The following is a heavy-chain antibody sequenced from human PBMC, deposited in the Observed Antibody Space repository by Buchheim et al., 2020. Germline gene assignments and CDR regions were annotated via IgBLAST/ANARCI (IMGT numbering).Heavy chain of an antibody. CDR3: ARTPYTYYYDSSGSLTHVDAFDI. CDR2: IYTSGST. D-gene: IGHD3-22*01. J-gene: IGHJ3*02. CDR1: GGSISSGSYY. Sequence: QLQLQESGPGLVKPSETLSLTCTVSGGSISSGSYYWSWIRQPAGKGLEWIGRIYTSGSTNYNPSLKSRVTISVDTSKNQFSLKLSSVTAADTAVYHCARTPYTYYYDSSGSLTHVDAFDIWGQGT. V-gene: IGHV4-61*02.